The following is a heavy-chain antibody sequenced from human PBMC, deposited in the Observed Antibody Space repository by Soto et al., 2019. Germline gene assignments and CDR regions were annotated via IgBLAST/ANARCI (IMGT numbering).Heavy chain of an antibody. V-gene: IGHV1-2*02. CDR1: GYTFTGYY. CDR2: INPNSGGT. CDR3: ARDQYYDFRSGYPLGSFDY. Sequence: QVQLVQSGAEVKKPGASVKVSCKASGYTFTGYYMHWVRQAPGQGLEWMGWINPNSGGTNYAQKFQGRVTMTRDTSISTAYMELSRLRSDDTAVYYCARDQYYDFRSGYPLGSFDYWGQGTLVTVSS. J-gene: IGHJ4*02. D-gene: IGHD3-3*01.